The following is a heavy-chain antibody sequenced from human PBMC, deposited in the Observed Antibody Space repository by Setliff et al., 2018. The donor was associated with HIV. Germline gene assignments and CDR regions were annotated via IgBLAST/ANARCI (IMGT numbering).Heavy chain of an antibody. CDR1: GFTFSSYS. J-gene: IGHJ6*03. V-gene: IGHV3-48*04. D-gene: IGHD3-10*01. CDR3: AKEGGSERMPFFYYYMDV. CDR2: ISPSSTII. Sequence: GGSLRLSCAASGFTFSSYSMNWVRQAPGKGLEWVSYISPSSTIIYYPDSVKGRFTTSRDSSKNSLYLQMNSLRTEDTALYYCAKEGGSERMPFFYYYMDVWGKGTTVTVSS.